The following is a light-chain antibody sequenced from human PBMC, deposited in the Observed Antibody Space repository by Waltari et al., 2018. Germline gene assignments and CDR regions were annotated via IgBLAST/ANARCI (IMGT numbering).Light chain of an antibody. CDR3: CSYAGSFTVI. Sequence: QSTLTQPASVSGSPGQLITISCTGTSSDVGSYNLVSWFQQHPGKAPKLMIYGVSKRPSGVSTRFSGSKSGNTASLTISGLQAEDEADYHCCSYAGSFTVIFGGGTKLTVL. CDR1: SSDVGSYNL. J-gene: IGLJ2*01. CDR2: GVS. V-gene: IGLV2-23*02.